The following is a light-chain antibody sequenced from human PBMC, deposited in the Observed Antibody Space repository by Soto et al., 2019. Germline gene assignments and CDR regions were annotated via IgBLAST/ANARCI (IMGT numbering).Light chain of an antibody. J-gene: IGLJ2*01. Sequence: QSALTQPASVSGSPGQSITISCTGTSSDVGGYNYVSWYQQHPGKAPKLMIYDVSNRPSGVSNRFSGSKSGNTASLTISGLQADDEADYYCSSYTSSSTFGGGTKLTVL. CDR1: SSDVGGYNY. CDR3: SSYTSSST. CDR2: DVS. V-gene: IGLV2-14*01.